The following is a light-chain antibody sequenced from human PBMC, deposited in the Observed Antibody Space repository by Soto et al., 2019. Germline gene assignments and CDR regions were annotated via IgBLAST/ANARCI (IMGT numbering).Light chain of an antibody. J-gene: IGLJ2*01. Sequence: ALTQPASVSGSPGQSIAISCTGTSSDVGGYNYVSWYQQHPGKAPKLIIYDVSSRPSGVSDRFSGSKSVHTASLTISGLQAEDEADYYCSSYTSSSTLVFGGGTQLTVL. V-gene: IGLV2-14*03. CDR2: DVS. CDR1: SSDVGGYNY. CDR3: SSYTSSSTLV.